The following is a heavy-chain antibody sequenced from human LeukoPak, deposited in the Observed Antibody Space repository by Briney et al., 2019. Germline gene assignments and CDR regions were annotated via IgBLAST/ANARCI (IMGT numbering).Heavy chain of an antibody. V-gene: IGHV3-9*01. CDR3: AKVWSSYYFDY. J-gene: IGHJ4*02. CDR1: GFTFDDYA. CDR2: ISWNSGSI. D-gene: IGHD3-3*01. Sequence: PGGSLRLSCAASGFTFDDYAMHWVRKAPGKGLEWVSGISWNSGSIGYADSVKGRFTISRDNAKNSLYLQMNSLRAEDTAVYYCAKVWSSYYFDYWGQGTLVTVSP.